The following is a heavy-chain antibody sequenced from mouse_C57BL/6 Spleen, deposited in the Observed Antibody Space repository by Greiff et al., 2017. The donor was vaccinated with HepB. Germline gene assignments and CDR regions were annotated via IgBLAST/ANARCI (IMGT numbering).Heavy chain of an antibody. D-gene: IGHD2-4*01. CDR1: GFTFSSYA. CDR2: ISDGGSYT. CDR3: ARDGIYYDYRNWYFDV. V-gene: IGHV5-4*01. J-gene: IGHJ1*03. Sequence: EVQRVESGGGLVKPGGSLKLSCAASGFTFSSYAMSWVRQTPEKRLEWVATISDGGSYTYYPDNVKGRFTISRDNAKNNLYLQMSHLKSEDTAMYYCARDGIYYDYRNWYFDVWGTGTTVTVSS.